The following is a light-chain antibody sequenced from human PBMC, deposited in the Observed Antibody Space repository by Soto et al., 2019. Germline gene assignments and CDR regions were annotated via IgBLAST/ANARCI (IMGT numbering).Light chain of an antibody. J-gene: IGKJ2*01. Sequence: DIQMTQSPSSLSASVGDRVTITCRASQTISTYLNWYQQKPGKAPRLLIYDASSVLSGVPSRFSGSGSGTDFTLTIASLPHEDVSTYYCQHSNSTPFTFGQGTKVEI. CDR2: DAS. CDR3: QHSNSTPFT. V-gene: IGKV1-39*01. CDR1: QTISTY.